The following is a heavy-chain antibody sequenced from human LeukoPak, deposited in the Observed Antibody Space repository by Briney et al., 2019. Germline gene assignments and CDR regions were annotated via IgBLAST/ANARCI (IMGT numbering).Heavy chain of an antibody. J-gene: IGHJ5*02. V-gene: IGHV4-31*03. CDR2: IYYSGST. CDR3: ARGVLHWFDP. Sequence: SETLSLTCTVSGGPISSGGYYWSWIRQHPGKGLEWIGYIYYSGSTYYNPSLKSRVTISVDTSKNQFSLKLSSVTAADTAVYYCARGVLHWFDPWGQGTLVTVSS. CDR1: GGPISSGGYY.